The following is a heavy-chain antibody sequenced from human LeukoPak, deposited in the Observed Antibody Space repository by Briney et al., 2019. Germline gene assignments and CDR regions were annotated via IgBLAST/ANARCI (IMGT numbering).Heavy chain of an antibody. CDR2: ISYDGSNK. Sequence: PGGSLRLSCAASGFTFSSYGMHWVRQGPGKGLEWVAVISYDGSNKYYADSVKGRFTISRDNSKNTLYLQMNSLRAEDTAVYYCAKDRARWKLDYWGQGTLVTVSS. J-gene: IGHJ4*02. V-gene: IGHV3-30*18. D-gene: IGHD2-15*01. CDR3: AKDRARWKLDY. CDR1: GFTFSSYG.